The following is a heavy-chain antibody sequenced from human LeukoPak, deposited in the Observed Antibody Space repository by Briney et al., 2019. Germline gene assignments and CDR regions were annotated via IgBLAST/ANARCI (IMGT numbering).Heavy chain of an antibody. CDR1: GYTFTGYY. Sequence: ASVKVSCKASGYTFTGYYIHWVRQAPGQGLEWMGWIHPNSGGTNYAQKFQGRVTMTRDTPSSTAFLEVSRLRADDTAVYYCARDKQFVHFDSWGQGTLVTVSS. J-gene: IGHJ4*02. CDR2: IHPNSGGT. V-gene: IGHV1-2*02. D-gene: IGHD6-6*01. CDR3: ARDKQFVHFDS.